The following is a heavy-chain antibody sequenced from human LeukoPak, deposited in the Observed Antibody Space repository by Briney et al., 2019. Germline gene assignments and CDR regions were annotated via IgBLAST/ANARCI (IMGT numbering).Heavy chain of an antibody. CDR3: ARQRGYSYAKYYYYYYMDV. J-gene: IGHJ6*03. CDR1: GFTFSNYN. D-gene: IGHD5-18*01. Sequence: GGSLRLSCAASGFTFSNYNMNWVRQAPGKGLEWVSSITSSSTYIYYADSVKGRFTISRDNAKNSLYLQMNSLRAEDTAVYYCARQRGYSYAKYYYYYYMDVWGKGTTVTISS. CDR2: ITSSSTYI. V-gene: IGHV3-21*01.